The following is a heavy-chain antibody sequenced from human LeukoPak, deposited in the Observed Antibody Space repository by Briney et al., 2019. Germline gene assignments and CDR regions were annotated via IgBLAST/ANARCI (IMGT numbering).Heavy chain of an antibody. J-gene: IGHJ4*02. CDR2: IYYSGST. D-gene: IGHD3-10*01. V-gene: IGHV4-59*01. CDR1: GGSISSSY. CDR3: ARVLKGSGYIDY. Sequence: SETLSLTCSVSGGSISSSYWTWVRQPPGEGLEWIGYIYYSGSTNYNPSLKSRVTISVDTSKNQLSLNLSSVTAADTAVYYCARVLKGSGYIDYWGQGILVTVSS.